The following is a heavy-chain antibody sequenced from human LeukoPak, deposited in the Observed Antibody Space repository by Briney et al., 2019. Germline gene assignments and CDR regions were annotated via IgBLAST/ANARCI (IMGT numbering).Heavy chain of an antibody. J-gene: IGHJ4*02. CDR2: INPNSGGT. CDR3: ARDNNRPGPITQEYDSSGYHDY. V-gene: IGHV1-2*06. Sequence: ASVKVSCKASGYTFTGYYMHWVRQAPGQGLEWMGRINPNSGGTNYAQKFQGRVTMTRDTSISTAYMELSRLRSDDTAVYYCARDNNRPGPITQEYDSSGYHDYWGQGTLVTVSS. CDR1: GYTFTGYY. D-gene: IGHD3-22*01.